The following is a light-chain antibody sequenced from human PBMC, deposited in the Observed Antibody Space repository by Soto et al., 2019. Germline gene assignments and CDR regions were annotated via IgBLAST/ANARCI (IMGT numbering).Light chain of an antibody. J-gene: IGLJ1*01. Sequence: SVLTQPASVSGSPGLSITLSCTGTSSDVGVYNHVSWYQQFPGKAPKLLIYEVSNRPSGVDNRFSGSKSGNTASLTISGLQTEDEADYYCSSYTSTNTLLFGPGTKLTVL. CDR3: SSYTSTNTLL. V-gene: IGLV2-14*01. CDR1: SSDVGVYNH. CDR2: EVS.